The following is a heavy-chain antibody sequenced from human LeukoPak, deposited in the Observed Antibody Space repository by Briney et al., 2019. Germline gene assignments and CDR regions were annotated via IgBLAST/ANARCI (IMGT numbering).Heavy chain of an antibody. CDR2: ISGSGGST. CDR1: GFTFSSYA. CDR3: ARDPSDYYGSGRRRTDNWFDP. J-gene: IGHJ5*02. D-gene: IGHD3-10*01. V-gene: IGHV3-23*01. Sequence: GGSLRLSCAASGFTFSSYAMSWVRQAPGKGLEWVSAISGSGGSTYYADSVKGRFTISRDNSKNTLYLQMNSLRAEDTAVYYCARDPSDYYGSGRRRTDNWFDPWGQGTLVTVSS.